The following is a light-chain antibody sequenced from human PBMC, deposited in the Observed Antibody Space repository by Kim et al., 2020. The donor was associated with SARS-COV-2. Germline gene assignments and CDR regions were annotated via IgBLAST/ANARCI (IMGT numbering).Light chain of an antibody. J-gene: IGLJ2*01. CDR1: SNNVGNQG. Sequence: QAGLTQTPSVSKGLRQTATLTCTGNSNNVGNQGAAWLQHHQGHPPKLLSYRNNNLPSGISERFSASRSGNTASLNITGLQPEDEADYYCSAWDSSLSAVFFGGGTQLTVL. CDR3: SAWDSSLSAVF. V-gene: IGLV10-54*01. CDR2: RNN.